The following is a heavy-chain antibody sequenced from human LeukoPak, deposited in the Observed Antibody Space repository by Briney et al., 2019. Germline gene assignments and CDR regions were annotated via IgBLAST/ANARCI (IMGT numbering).Heavy chain of an antibody. CDR3: ARGTGRGYGSGSYLSRSYYFDY. Sequence: SETLSLTCAVYGGSFSGYYWSWIRQPPGKGLEWIGEINHSGSTNYNPSLKSRVTISVDTSKNQFSLRLSSVTAADTAVYYCARGTGRGYGSGSYLSRSYYFDYWGQGTLVTVSS. CDR1: GGSFSGYY. CDR2: INHSGST. V-gene: IGHV4-34*01. D-gene: IGHD3-10*01. J-gene: IGHJ4*02.